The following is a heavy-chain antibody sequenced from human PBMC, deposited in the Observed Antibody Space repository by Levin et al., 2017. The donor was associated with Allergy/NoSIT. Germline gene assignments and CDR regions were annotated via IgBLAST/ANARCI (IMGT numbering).Heavy chain of an antibody. D-gene: IGHD3-22*01. CDR2: IYYSGST. J-gene: IGHJ6*02. CDR3: ARLYDSSGYGIPHYYYYGMDV. CDR1: GGSISSYY. Sequence: SETLSLTCTVSGGSISSYYWSWIRQPPGKGLEWIGYIYYSGSTNYNPSLKSRVTISVDTSKNQFSLKLSSVTAADTAVYYCARLYDSSGYGIPHYYYYGMDVWGQGTTVTVSS. V-gene: IGHV4-59*01.